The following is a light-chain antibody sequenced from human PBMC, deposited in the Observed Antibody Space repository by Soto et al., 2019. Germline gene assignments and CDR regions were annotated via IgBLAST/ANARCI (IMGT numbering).Light chain of an antibody. V-gene: IGLV2-14*01. Sequence: QSALTQPASVSGSPGQSITISCTGTSSDVGAYDYVSWYQQNPGKAPKRIISEVSDRPSGVSNRFSGSKSGNTASLTISGLQAEDEADYFCSSYTTTNPLWVFGGGTKLTVL. J-gene: IGLJ3*02. CDR1: SSDVGAYDY. CDR3: SSYTTTNPLWV. CDR2: EVS.